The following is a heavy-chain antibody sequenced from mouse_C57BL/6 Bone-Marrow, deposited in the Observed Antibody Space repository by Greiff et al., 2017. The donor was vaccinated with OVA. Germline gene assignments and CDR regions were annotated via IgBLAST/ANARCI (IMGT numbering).Heavy chain of an antibody. D-gene: IGHD1-1*01. CDR1: GFTFSSYA. CDR3: ARDPYFCDYGSSLWYFDV. J-gene: IGHJ1*03. V-gene: IGHV5-4*01. CDR2: ISDGGGYN. Sequence: EVKLMESGGGLVKPGGSLKLSCAASGFTFSSYAMSWVRQTPEKRLEWVATISDGGGYNAYPDSVKGRFTLSRDNAKNNLYLQMSHLKSEDTAMYYCARDPYFCDYGSSLWYFDVWGTGTTVTVSS.